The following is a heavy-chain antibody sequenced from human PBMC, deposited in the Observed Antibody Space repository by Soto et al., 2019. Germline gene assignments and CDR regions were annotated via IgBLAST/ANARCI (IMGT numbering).Heavy chain of an antibody. CDR1: GGSISSGDYY. CDR3: ARVRGRLLRFDP. V-gene: IGHV4-30-4*01. D-gene: IGHD2-15*01. Sequence: QMQLQESGPGLVKPSQTLSLTCTVSGGSISSGDYYWSWIRQPPGKGLEWIGYIYYSGSTNYNPSLKSRVTISVDTSKNQSSLKLSSVIAADTAVYYCARVRGRLLRFDPWGQGTLVTVSS. CDR2: IYYSGST. J-gene: IGHJ5*02.